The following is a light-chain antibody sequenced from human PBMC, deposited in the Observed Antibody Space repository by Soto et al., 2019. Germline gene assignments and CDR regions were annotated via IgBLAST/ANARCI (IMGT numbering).Light chain of an antibody. J-gene: IGLJ1*01. V-gene: IGLV2-8*01. CDR1: SSDVGCYND. Sequence: QSALTQPPSASGSPGQSVTISCTGTSSDVGCYNDVSWYQQHPGKAPKLIIYEVSKRPSGVPDRFSGSKSGNTASLTVSGLQAEDEADYYCSSCAGRTPYVFGTGTKVTVL. CDR2: EVS. CDR3: SSCAGRTPYV.